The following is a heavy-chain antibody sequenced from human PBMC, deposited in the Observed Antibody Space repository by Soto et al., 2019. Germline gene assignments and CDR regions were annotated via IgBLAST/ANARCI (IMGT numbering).Heavy chain of an antibody. V-gene: IGHV5-51*01. Sequence: GESLKISSKGSGYSFTIYGIGWVRQMPGKGLEWMGIIYPGDSDTRYSPSFQGQVTISADKSISTAYLQWSSLKASDTAMYYCARHGPRVYYANSDYYYSGMDVWGQGTTVTVSS. CDR2: IYPGDSDT. J-gene: IGHJ6*02. CDR3: ARHGPRVYYANSDYYYSGMDV. D-gene: IGHD3-22*01. CDR1: GYSFTIYG.